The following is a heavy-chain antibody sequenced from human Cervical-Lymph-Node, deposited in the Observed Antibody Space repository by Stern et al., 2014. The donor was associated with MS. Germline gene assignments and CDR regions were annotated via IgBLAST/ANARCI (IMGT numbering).Heavy chain of an antibody. J-gene: IGHJ4*02. CDR1: GFTFSSYG. CDR2: ISYDGSNK. D-gene: IGHD2-2*01. Sequence: VQLVESGGGVVQPGRSLRLSCAASGFTFSSYGMHWVRQAPGKGLEWVAVISYDGSNKYYADSVKGRFTISRDNSKKTLYLQMNSLRAEDTAVYYCAKESGYQLLLRFAYWGQGTLVTVSS. CDR3: AKESGYQLLLRFAY. V-gene: IGHV3-30*18.